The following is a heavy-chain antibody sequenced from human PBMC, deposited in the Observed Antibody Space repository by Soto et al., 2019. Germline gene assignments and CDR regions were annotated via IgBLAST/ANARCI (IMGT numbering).Heavy chain of an antibody. CDR2: ISYDGSKI. V-gene: IGHV3-30*18. D-gene: IGHD4-17*01. CDR1: GFTFNRHA. J-gene: IGHJ6*02. CDR3: AKDLYTVNAQFDYFHPMDV. Sequence: QVQLVESGGGVVQPGRSLRLSCVASGFTFNRHAMHWVRQAPGKGLEWVSAISYDGSKIYYADSVKGRFTISRDNSNNAQYLQMTSLSAEDTAVYYCAKDLYTVNAQFDYFHPMDVWGQGTTVTVSS.